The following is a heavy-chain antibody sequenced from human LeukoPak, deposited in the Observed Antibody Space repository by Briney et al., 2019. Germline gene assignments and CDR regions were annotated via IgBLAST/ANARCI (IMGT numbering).Heavy chain of an antibody. CDR3: AKGERYSSSSDFDY. CDR2: ISWNSGSI. D-gene: IGHD6-6*01. J-gene: IGHJ4*02. CDR1: GFTFDDYA. Sequence: GGSLRLSCAASGFTFDDYAMHWVRQAPGKGLEWVSGISWNSGSIGYADSVKGRFTISRDNAKNSLYLQMNSLRAEDTALYYCAKGERYSSSSDFDYWGQGTLVTVSS. V-gene: IGHV3-9*01.